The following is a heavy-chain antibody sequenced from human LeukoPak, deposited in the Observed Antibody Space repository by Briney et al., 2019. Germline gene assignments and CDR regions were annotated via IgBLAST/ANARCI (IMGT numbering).Heavy chain of an antibody. CDR2: IRYDGSNK. CDR3: AKHSSSWYSGYFDY. J-gene: IGHJ4*02. CDR1: GFTFSKYG. D-gene: IGHD6-13*01. V-gene: IGHV3-30*02. Sequence: GGSLRLSCAASGFTFSKYGMHWVRQAPGKGLEWVAFIRYDGSNKYYADSVKGRFTISRDNSKNTLYLQMNSLRAEDTAVYYCAKHSSSWYSGYFDYWGQGTLVTVSS.